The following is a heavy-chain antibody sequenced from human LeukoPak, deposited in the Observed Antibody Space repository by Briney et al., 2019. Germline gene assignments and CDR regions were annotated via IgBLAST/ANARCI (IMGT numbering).Heavy chain of an antibody. V-gene: IGHV4-59*08. CDR3: ARHTVVATSSFDY. D-gene: IGHD2-15*01. Sequence: SETLSLTCSVSGASISGYYWSWIRQPPGKGLEWIAFINYNGHINYNPSLKSRVTISVDTSKTQFSLKLNSVTAADTALYYCARHTVVATSSFDYWGQGTLATVSS. CDR2: INYNGHI. CDR1: GASISGYY. J-gene: IGHJ4*02.